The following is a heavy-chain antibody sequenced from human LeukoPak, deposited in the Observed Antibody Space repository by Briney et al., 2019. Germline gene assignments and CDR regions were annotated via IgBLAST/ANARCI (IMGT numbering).Heavy chain of an antibody. V-gene: IGHV3-74*01. D-gene: IGHD1-1*01. Sequence: GGSLRLSCAASGFTFSSYWMHWVRQPPGKGLVWVSRIKNDGSTTTYADSVKGRFTVSRDNAKNTLYLQMNSLRAEDTAVYYCARERKYDSNFDYWGQGTLVAVSS. CDR2: IKNDGSTT. J-gene: IGHJ4*02. CDR1: GFTFSSYW. CDR3: ARERKYDSNFDY.